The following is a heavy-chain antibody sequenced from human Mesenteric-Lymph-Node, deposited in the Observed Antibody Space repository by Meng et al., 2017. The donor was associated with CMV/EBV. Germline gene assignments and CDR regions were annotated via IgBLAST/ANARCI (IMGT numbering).Heavy chain of an antibody. J-gene: IGHJ6*02. D-gene: IGHD2-21*01. Sequence: GGSLRLSCAASGFTFSDYGMHWVRQAPGKGLEWVAVIWYDGSNEYYADSVKGRFTISRDNSKNTLYLQLSSLRGEDTAVYYCAKRVAEAYFYGMDVWGQGTTVTVSS. CDR2: IWYDGSNE. V-gene: IGHV3-30*02. CDR1: GFTFSDYG. CDR3: AKRVAEAYFYGMDV.